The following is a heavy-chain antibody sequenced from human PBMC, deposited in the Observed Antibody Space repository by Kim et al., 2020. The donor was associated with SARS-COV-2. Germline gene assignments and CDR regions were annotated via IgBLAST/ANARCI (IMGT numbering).Heavy chain of an antibody. CDR2: IRSKANSYAT. J-gene: IGHJ6*02. V-gene: IGHV3-73*01. CDR3: TRHVDYYDSSGFHNYGMDV. Sequence: GGSLRLSCAASGFTFSGSAMHWVRQASGKGLEWVGRIRSKANSYATAYAASVKGRFTISRDDSKNTAYLQMNSLKTEDTAVYYCTRHVDYYDSSGFHNYGMDVWGQGTTVTVSS. D-gene: IGHD3-22*01. CDR1: GFTFSGSA.